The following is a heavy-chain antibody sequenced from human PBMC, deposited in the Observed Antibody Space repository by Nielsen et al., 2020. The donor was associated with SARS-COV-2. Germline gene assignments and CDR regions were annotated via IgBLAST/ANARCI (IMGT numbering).Heavy chain of an antibody. CDR3: ARVEYSSSWYAGWYFDL. D-gene: IGHD6-13*01. CDR1: GFTFSSYG. CDR2: ISYDGSNK. Sequence: GGSLRLSCAASGFTFSSYGMHWVRQAPGKGLEWVAVISYDGSNKYYADSVKGRFTISRENAKNSLYLQMNSLRAGDTAVYYCARVEYSSSWYAGWYFDLWGRGTLVTVSS. J-gene: IGHJ2*01. V-gene: IGHV3-30*03.